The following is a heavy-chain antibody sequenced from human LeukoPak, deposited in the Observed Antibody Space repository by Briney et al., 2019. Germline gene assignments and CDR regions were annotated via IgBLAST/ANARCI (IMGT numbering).Heavy chain of an antibody. D-gene: IGHD3-16*01. Sequence: ASVKVFCKASGYTFTSYDINWVRQATGQGLEWMGWMNPNSGNTGYAQKFQGRVTITRNTSISTAYMELSSLRSEDTAVYYCARGKRFGRYRSYYYYMDVWGKGTTVTVSS. J-gene: IGHJ6*03. V-gene: IGHV1-8*01. CDR2: MNPNSGNT. CDR1: GYTFTSYD. CDR3: ARGKRFGRYRSYYYYMDV.